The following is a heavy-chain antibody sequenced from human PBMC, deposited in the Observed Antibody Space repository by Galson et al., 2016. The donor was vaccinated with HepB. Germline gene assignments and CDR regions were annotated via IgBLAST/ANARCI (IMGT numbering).Heavy chain of an antibody. CDR2: VSAYNGNT. V-gene: IGHV1-18*01. D-gene: IGHD3-22*01. CDR1: GYTFGSSP. J-gene: IGHJ4*02. Sequence: SVNVSCEASGYTFGSSPMSWVRQAPGQGLECMGWVSAYNGNTDHAQKVKGRVTMTTDTSKSPAYMELRSLRSYDTAVYYCVRGDYYGSSGYYDYWGQGTLVTVSS. CDR3: VRGDYYGSSGYYDY.